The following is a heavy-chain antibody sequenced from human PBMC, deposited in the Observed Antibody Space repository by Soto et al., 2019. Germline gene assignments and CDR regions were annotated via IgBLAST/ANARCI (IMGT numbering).Heavy chain of an antibody. CDR1: GGSIRSSTYY. Sequence: KPSETLSLTCTVSGGSIRSSTYYWGWIRQPPGKGLEWIGSIYYSGSTHYNPSLKSRVTISVDTSKNQFSLKLSSVTAADTAVYYCARSIAVAGEYFQHWGQGTLVTVSS. V-gene: IGHV4-39*01. D-gene: IGHD6-19*01. CDR3: ARSIAVAGEYFQH. CDR2: IYYSGST. J-gene: IGHJ1*01.